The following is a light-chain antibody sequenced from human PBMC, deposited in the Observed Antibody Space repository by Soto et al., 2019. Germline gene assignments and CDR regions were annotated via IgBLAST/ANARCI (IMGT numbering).Light chain of an antibody. CDR1: QRVTSSF. Sequence: EIVLTQSPGTLSLSPGENATLSCRASQRVTSSFLTWYQQKPGQAPRLLIYGASNRATGIPDRFSGSGYGTEFTLTISRLEPEDFAVFYCQHHGSSLTWTFGQGTKVEIK. CDR3: QHHGSSLTWT. CDR2: GAS. V-gene: IGKV3-20*01. J-gene: IGKJ1*01.